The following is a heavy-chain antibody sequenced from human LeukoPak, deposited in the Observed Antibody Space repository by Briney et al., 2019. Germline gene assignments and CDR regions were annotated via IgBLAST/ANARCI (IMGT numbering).Heavy chain of an antibody. Sequence: SVKVSCKASGGTFSSYTISWVRQAPGQGLEWMGRIIPILGIANYAQKFQGRVTITADKSTSKAYMKLSSLTSEDTAVYYCARVVRYSSSWEDYWGQGTLVTVSS. CDR1: GGTFSSYT. V-gene: IGHV1-69*02. CDR2: IIPILGIA. J-gene: IGHJ4*02. D-gene: IGHD6-13*01. CDR3: ARVVRYSSSWEDY.